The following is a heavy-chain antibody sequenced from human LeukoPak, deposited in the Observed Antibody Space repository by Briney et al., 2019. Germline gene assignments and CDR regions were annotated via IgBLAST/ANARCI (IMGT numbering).Heavy chain of an antibody. D-gene: IGHD3-10*01. CDR1: IFTFSSYW. Sequence: PGGSLRLSCAASIFTFSSYWMSWVRQGPGKGLEWVANIKQDGSEKYYVDSVKGRFTISRDNAKNSLYLQMNVLRAEDTAVYYCATTLIREGSFTWGQGTLVTVSS. CDR3: ATTLIREGSFT. CDR2: IKQDGSEK. J-gene: IGHJ5*02. V-gene: IGHV3-7*01.